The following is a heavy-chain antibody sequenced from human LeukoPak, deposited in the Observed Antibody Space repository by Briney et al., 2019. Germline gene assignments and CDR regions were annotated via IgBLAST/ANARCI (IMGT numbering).Heavy chain of an antibody. CDR3: AGYDPLGPGAFDI. D-gene: IGHD7-27*01. CDR2: IYYSGST. J-gene: IGHJ3*02. CDR1: GGCIGSYY. V-gene: IGHV4-59*01. Sequence: SESLSLTGPACGGCIGSYYWSWIRQPPGKRLDWIGYIYYSGSTNYNPSLKSRVTISVDTSKNQFSLKLSSVTAADTAVYYCAGYDPLGPGAFDIWGQGTMVTVSS.